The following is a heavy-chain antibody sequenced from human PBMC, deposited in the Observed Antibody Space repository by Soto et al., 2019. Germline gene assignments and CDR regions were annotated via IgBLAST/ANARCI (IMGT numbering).Heavy chain of an antibody. Sequence: ASVKVSCKASGDTFTTYDINWVRQATGQGLEWMGWMSPNSGDTGYAQRFQDRVTMTRDTSISTAYMELSSLRSEDTAIYYCARGPPNWGFDYWGQGTLVTVSS. V-gene: IGHV1-8*01. CDR1: GDTFTTYD. CDR3: ARGPPNWGFDY. J-gene: IGHJ4*02. D-gene: IGHD7-27*01. CDR2: MSPNSGDT.